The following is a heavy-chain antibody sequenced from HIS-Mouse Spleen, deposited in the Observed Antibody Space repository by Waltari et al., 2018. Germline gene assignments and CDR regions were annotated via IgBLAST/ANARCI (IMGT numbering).Heavy chain of an antibody. CDR3: AREIPYSSSWYDWYFDL. CDR2: IYYSGST. Sequence: QLQLQESGPGLVKPSETLSLTCTVSGGSISSSSYYWGWMRQPPGKGLEWIGSIYYSGSTSYTPSLKSRVTISVDTSKNQFSLKLSSVTAADTAVYYCAREIPYSSSWYDWYFDLWGRGTLVTVSS. CDR1: GGSISSSSYY. J-gene: IGHJ2*01. V-gene: IGHV4-39*07. D-gene: IGHD6-13*01.